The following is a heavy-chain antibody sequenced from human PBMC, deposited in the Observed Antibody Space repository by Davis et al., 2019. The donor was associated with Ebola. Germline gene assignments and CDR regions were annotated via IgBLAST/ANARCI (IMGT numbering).Heavy chain of an antibody. Sequence: SGPTLVKPTQTLTLTCTFSGFSLSTSGMCVSWIRQPPGKALEWLALIYWNDDKRYSPSLKSRLTITKDTSKNQVVLTMTNMDPVDTATYYCSSIAARRYAFHIWGQGTMVTVSS. CDR3: SSIAARRYAFHI. J-gene: IGHJ3*02. CDR1: GFSLSTSGMC. V-gene: IGHV2-5*08. D-gene: IGHD6-6*01. CDR2: IYWNDDK.